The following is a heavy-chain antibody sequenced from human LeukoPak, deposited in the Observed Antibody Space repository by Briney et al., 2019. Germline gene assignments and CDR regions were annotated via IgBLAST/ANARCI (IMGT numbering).Heavy chain of an antibody. D-gene: IGHD3-9*01. CDR1: GFTVSSNY. Sequence: TGGSLRLSCAASGFTVSSNYMSWVRQAPGKGLEWVSVIYSGGSTYYADSVKGRFTISRDNPKNTLYLQMNSLRAEDTAVYYCARASTGYYYGMDVWGQGTTVTVSS. CDR3: ARASTGYYYGMDV. J-gene: IGHJ6*02. V-gene: IGHV3-66*01. CDR2: IYSGGST.